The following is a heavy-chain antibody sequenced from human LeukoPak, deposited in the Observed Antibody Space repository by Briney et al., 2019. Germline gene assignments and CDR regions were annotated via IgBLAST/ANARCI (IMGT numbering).Heavy chain of an antibody. V-gene: IGHV1-8*03. J-gene: IGHJ4*02. CDR1: GYTFNDYD. D-gene: IGHD3-16*01. Sequence: ASVKVSCKTSGYTFNDYDINWVRQAPGQGLEWMGYMNPDNDDTGYARKFQGRVTITRDTSISTAYMELSSLRSEDTAVYYCARGDRVSGGTDSWGQGTLVTVSS. CDR2: MNPDNDDT. CDR3: ARGDRVSGGTDS.